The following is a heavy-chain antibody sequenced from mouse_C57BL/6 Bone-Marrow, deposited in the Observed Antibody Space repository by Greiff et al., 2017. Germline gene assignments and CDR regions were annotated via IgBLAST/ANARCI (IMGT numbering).Heavy chain of an antibody. V-gene: IGHV1-81*01. D-gene: IGHD2-1*01. CDR1: GYTFTSYG. Sequence: VQLQQSGAELARPGASVKLSCKASGYTFTSYGISWVKQRTGQGLEWIGEIYPRSGNTYYNEKFKGKATLTADKSSSTAYMELRSLTSEDSAVYFCASGIYCGNSYWYFDVWGTGTTVTVSS. J-gene: IGHJ1*03. CDR2: IYPRSGNT. CDR3: ASGIYCGNSYWYFDV.